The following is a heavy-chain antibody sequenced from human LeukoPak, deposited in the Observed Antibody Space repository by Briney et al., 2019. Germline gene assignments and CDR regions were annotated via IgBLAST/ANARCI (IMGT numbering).Heavy chain of an antibody. Sequence: SETLSLTCTVSGVSISSYYWSWIRQPPGKGLEWIGYIYYSGSTNYNPSLKSRVTISVDTSKNQFSLKLSSVTAADTAVYYCARGHYYGSGSYNLDYWGQGTLVTVSS. CDR1: GVSISSYY. D-gene: IGHD3-10*01. CDR3: ARGHYYGSGSYNLDY. V-gene: IGHV4-59*01. CDR2: IYYSGST. J-gene: IGHJ4*02.